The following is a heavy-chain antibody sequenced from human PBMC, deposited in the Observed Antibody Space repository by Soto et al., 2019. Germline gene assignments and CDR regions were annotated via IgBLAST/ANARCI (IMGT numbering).Heavy chain of an antibody. CDR2: INPNSGGT. D-gene: IGHD3-22*01. Sequence: ASVKVSCKASGYTFTGYYMHWVRQAPGQGLEWMGWINPNSGGTNYAQKFQGWVTMTRDTSISTAYMELSRLRSDDTAVYYCARVRKYYDDSSGSPDAFDIWGQGTMVTVAS. CDR1: GYTFTGYY. CDR3: ARVRKYYDDSSGSPDAFDI. J-gene: IGHJ3*02. V-gene: IGHV1-2*04.